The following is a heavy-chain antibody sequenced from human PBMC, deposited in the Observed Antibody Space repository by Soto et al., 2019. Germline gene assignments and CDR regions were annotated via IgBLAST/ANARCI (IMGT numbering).Heavy chain of an antibody. CDR2: IWYDGSNK. CDR3: ARDDAPAAAGFWPSMDV. D-gene: IGHD6-13*01. J-gene: IGHJ6*02. V-gene: IGHV3-33*01. Sequence: GGSLRLSCAASGFTFSSYGMHWVRQAPGKGLEWVAVIWYDGSNKYYADSVKGRFTISRDNSKNTLYLQMNSLRAEDTAVYYCARDDAPAAAGFWPSMDVWGQGTTVTVSS. CDR1: GFTFSSYG.